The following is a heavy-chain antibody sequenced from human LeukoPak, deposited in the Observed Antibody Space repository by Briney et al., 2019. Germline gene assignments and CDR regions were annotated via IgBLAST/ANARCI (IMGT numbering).Heavy chain of an antibody. V-gene: IGHV3-30*02. D-gene: IGHD6-19*01. Sequence: GGSLRLSCAASGFTFSSYGMHWVRQAPGKGLEWVAFIRYDGSNKYYADSVKGRFTISRDNSKNTLYLQMNSLRAEDTAVYYCARGFYSSDVGDYWGQGTLVTVSS. CDR3: ARGFYSSDVGDY. CDR2: IRYDGSNK. J-gene: IGHJ4*02. CDR1: GFTFSSYG.